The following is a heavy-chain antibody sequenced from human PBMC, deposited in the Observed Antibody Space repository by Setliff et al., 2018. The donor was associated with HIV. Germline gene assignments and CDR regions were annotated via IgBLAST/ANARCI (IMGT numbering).Heavy chain of an antibody. CDR1: GYTFTNYG. CDR2: ISAYNDNT. D-gene: IGHD2-2*01. Sequence: GASVKVSCKTSGYTFTNYGISWVRQAPGQGLEWMGWISAYNDNTNYAQKVQGRVTMTTDTSTSTAYMDLRSLRSDDTAVYYCARALGYCSSTSCYGGIDAFDIWGQGTMVTV. V-gene: IGHV1-18*01. J-gene: IGHJ3*02. CDR3: ARALGYCSSTSCYGGIDAFDI.